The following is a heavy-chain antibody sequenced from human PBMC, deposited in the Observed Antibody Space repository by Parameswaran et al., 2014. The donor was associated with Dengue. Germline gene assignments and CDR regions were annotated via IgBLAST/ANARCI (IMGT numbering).Heavy chain of an antibody. V-gene: IGHV3-30*04. CDR2: ISYDGSNK. CDR3: ARVKSGPHVGDY. D-gene: IGHD1-26*01. Sequence: WIRQPPGKGLEWVAVISYDGSNKYYADSVKGRFTISRDNSKNTLYLQMNSLRAEDTAVYYCARVKSGPHVGDYWGQGNPGHRLL. J-gene: IGHJ4*02.